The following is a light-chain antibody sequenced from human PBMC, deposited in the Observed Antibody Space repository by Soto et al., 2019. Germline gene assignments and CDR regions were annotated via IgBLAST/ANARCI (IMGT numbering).Light chain of an antibody. J-gene: IGKJ5*01. Sequence: DIVMTQSPDSLAVSLGERATINCRASQSVSTFLAWFQQKPGQPPRLLIYNASNRTTGIPARFSGSGSGTDFTLTINSLEPEDFAVYYCQQRSNWPSITFGQGTRLEIK. CDR3: QQRSNWPSIT. CDR1: QSVSTF. CDR2: NAS. V-gene: IGKV3-11*01.